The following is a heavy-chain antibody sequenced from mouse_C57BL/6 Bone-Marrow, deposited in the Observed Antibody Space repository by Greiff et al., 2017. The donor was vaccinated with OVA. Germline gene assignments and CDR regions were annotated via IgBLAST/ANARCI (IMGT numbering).Heavy chain of an antibody. CDR2: IWSGGST. V-gene: IGHV2-2*01. Sequence: VKLMESGPGLVQPSQSLSITCTVSGFSLTSYGVHWVRQSPGKGLEWLGVIWSGGSTDYNAAFISRLSISKDNSKSQVFFKMNSLQADDTAIYYCARDLLRSILGYAMDYWGQGTSVTVSS. CDR1: GFSLTSYG. J-gene: IGHJ4*01. CDR3: ARDLLRSILGYAMDY. D-gene: IGHD1-1*01.